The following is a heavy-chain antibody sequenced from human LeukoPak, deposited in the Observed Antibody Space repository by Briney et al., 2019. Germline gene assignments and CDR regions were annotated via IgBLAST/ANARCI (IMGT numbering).Heavy chain of an antibody. V-gene: IGHV7-4-1*02. Sequence: ASVKVSCKASGYTFTSYAMNWVRQAPGQGLEWMGWINTNTGNPTYAQGFTRRFVFSLDTSVSTAYLQISSLKAEDTAVYYCARERYLIAAAGIDYWGQGTLVTVSS. CDR3: ARERYLIAAAGIDY. J-gene: IGHJ4*02. CDR1: GYTFTSYA. CDR2: INTNTGNP. D-gene: IGHD6-13*01.